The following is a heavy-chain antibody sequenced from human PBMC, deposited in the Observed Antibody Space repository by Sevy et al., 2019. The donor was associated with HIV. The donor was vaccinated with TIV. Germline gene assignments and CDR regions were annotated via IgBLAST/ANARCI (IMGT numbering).Heavy chain of an antibody. J-gene: IGHJ6*02. V-gene: IGHV3-30*18. D-gene: IGHD3-9*01. CDR1: GIIFTTSG. Sequence: GGSLRLSCAVSGIIFTTSGMLWVRQAPGKGLEWVAVISYDGRNKFYGDSVKGHFTISRDNSKNILYLQMNSLSAEDTAVYYCAKDFTGYNGMDVWGQGTMVTVSS. CDR2: ISYDGRNK. CDR3: AKDFTGYNGMDV.